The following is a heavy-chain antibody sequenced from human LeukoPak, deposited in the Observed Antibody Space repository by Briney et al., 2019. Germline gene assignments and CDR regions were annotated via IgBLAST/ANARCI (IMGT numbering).Heavy chain of an antibody. J-gene: IGHJ3*02. CDR2: VKPKSGDS. V-gene: IGHV1-2*06. CDR1: GYTFTNYH. D-gene: IGHD2-8*01. Sequence: HWASVKVSCKASGYTFTNYHMHWVRQAPGQGLEWLGLVKPKSGDSDFVQKFRGRVTVTTDVSTTTIHMELSNLRSDDTAVYYCARDRGVPGPGNALDIWGQGTMVTVSS. CDR3: ARDRGVPGPGNALDI.